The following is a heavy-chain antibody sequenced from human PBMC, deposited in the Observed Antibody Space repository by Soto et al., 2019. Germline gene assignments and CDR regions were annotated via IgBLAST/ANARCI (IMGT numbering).Heavy chain of an antibody. D-gene: IGHD5-18*01. Sequence: QVQLVQSGAEVKKPGASVKVSCKASGYTFTSYGISWVRQAPGQGLEWMGWISAYNGNTNYAQKLQGRVTMTTDTSXXTAQMERRSLRSDATAVYYCASSRSVGYGLEGESDWGQGTLVTVSS. V-gene: IGHV1-18*01. J-gene: IGHJ4*02. CDR3: ASSRSVGYGLEGESD. CDR2: ISAYNGNT. CDR1: GYTFTSYG.